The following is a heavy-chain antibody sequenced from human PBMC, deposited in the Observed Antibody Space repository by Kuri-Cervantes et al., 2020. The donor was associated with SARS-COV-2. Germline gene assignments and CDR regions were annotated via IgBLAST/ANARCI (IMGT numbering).Heavy chain of an antibody. CDR3: ARDRGAFGGWFDP. CDR2: IRRGGAST. CDR1: GFTFSSYA. V-gene: IGHV3-23*01. D-gene: IGHD3-16*01. J-gene: IGHJ5*02. Sequence: GGSLRLSCAASGFTFSSYAMSWVRQTPEKGLEWVSAIRRGGASTSYADSVMGRFSISRDDSKNTLYLQMNGLRVEDTAVYFCARDRGAFGGWFDPWGQGTLVTVSS.